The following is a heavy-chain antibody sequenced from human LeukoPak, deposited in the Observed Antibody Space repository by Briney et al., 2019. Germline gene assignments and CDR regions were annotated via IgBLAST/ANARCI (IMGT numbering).Heavy chain of an antibody. Sequence: ASVKVSCKASGYTFTSYDINWVRQAPGQGLEWMGWMNPNSGNTGYAQKFQGRVTMTRNTSISTAYMELSSLRSEDTAVYYCARPYCTNGVCPKGYWGQGTLVTVSS. CDR2: MNPNSGNT. CDR1: GYTFTSYD. CDR3: ARPYCTNGVCPKGY. V-gene: IGHV1-8*01. J-gene: IGHJ4*02. D-gene: IGHD2-8*01.